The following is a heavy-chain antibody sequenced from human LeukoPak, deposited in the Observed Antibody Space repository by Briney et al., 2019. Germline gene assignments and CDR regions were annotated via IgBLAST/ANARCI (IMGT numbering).Heavy chain of an antibody. D-gene: IGHD3-10*01. J-gene: IGHJ4*02. Sequence: SETLSLTCTVSGGSISSYDWSWIRQPPGKGLEWIGYIYYSGSTNYNPSLKSRATISVDTSKNQFSLKLSSVTAADTAVYYCARTTGSGSRRMDYWGQGTLVTVSS. CDR3: ARTTGSGSRRMDY. V-gene: IGHV4-59*01. CDR2: IYYSGST. CDR1: GGSISSYD.